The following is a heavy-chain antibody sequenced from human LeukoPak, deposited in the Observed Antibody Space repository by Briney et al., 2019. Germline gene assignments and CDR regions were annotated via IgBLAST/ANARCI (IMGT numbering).Heavy chain of an antibody. CDR3: ARTMVRGSGLYYFGPYGIDV. CDR1: GGSFRGYY. CDR2: INHCGRT. J-gene: IGHJ6*02. V-gene: IGHV4-34*01. D-gene: IGHD3-10*01. Sequence: SETVSLTRAGYGGSFRGYYWRWLRQPPGKGVDGIGEINHCGRTNYTPPLQRRVTLSVDTSKNQFSLKLSSVSAADTAVYYCARTMVRGSGLYYFGPYGIDVWGEGTTVTVPS.